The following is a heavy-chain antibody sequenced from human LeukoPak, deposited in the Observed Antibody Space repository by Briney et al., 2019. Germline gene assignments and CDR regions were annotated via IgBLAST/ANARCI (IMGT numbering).Heavy chain of an antibody. CDR3: AKLHVDTAMDYYYYYYMDV. V-gene: IGHV3-30*02. D-gene: IGHD5-18*01. Sequence: GGSLRLSCAASGFTFSSYGMHWVRQAPGKGLEWVAFIRYDGSNKYYADSVKGRFTISRDNSKNTLYLQMNSLRAEDTAVYYCAKLHVDTAMDYYYYYYMDVWGKGTTVTISS. J-gene: IGHJ6*03. CDR1: GFTFSSYG. CDR2: IRYDGSNK.